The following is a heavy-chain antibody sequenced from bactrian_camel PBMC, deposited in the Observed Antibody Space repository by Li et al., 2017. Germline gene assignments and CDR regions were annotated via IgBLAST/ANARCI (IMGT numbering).Heavy chain of an antibody. D-gene: IGHD1*01. J-gene: IGHJ4*01. Sequence: HVQLVESGGGLVQPGGSLRLSCTAPGFTSESCGMNWYRKAAGKQREWVSTIDAAGHAVYADSVKGRFTISNDKGKDTVYLQMNSLKPEDTAIYSCNLMNTYCSGGRLVLDGQGTQVTVS. CDR2: IDAAGHA. V-gene: IGHV3S53*01. CDR1: GFTSESCG.